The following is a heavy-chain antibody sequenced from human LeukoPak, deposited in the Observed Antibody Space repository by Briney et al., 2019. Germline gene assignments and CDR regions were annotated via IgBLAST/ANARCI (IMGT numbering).Heavy chain of an antibody. CDR1: GYTFTSYD. D-gene: IGHD6-13*01. CDR3: ARGESSSGVGDY. CDR2: MNPNSGNT. Sequence: ASVKVSCKASGYTFTSYDINWVRQATGQGLEWMGWMNPNSGNTGYAQKFQGRVTMTRNTSISTAYMELSSLRSEDTAVYYCARGESSSGVGDYGGRGTLVTVSS. J-gene: IGHJ4*02. V-gene: IGHV1-8*01.